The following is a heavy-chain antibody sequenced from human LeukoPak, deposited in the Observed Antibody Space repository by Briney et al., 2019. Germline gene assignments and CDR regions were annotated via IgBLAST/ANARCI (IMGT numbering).Heavy chain of an antibody. CDR1: GGTFSSYA. V-gene: IGHV1-69*05. Sequence: ASVKVSCKASGGTFSSYAISWVRQAPGQGLEWMGGIIPIFGTANYAQKFQGRVTITTDESTSTAYMELSSLRSDDTAVYYCARGSDSSSWYGSWFDPWGQGTLVTVSS. J-gene: IGHJ5*02. CDR2: IIPIFGTA. CDR3: ARGSDSSSWYGSWFDP. D-gene: IGHD6-13*01.